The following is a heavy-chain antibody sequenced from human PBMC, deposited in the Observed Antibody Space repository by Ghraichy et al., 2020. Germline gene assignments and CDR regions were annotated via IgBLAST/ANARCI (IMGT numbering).Heavy chain of an antibody. CDR3: ARSNYVDAFDI. J-gene: IGHJ3*02. CDR2: IYYSGST. V-gene: IGHV4-59*01. D-gene: IGHD4-11*01. CDR1: GGSISSYY. Sequence: SETLSLTCTVSGGSISSYYWSWIRQPPGKGLEWIGYIYYSGSTNYKPSLKSRVTISVDTSKNQFSLKLSSVTAADTAVYYCARSNYVDAFDIWGQGTMVTVSS.